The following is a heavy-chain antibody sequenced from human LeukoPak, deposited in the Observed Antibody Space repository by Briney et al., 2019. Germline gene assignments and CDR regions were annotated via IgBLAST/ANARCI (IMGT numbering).Heavy chain of an antibody. D-gene: IGHD5-18*01. CDR2: ISHSEST. CDR1: GGSISSSDYS. V-gene: IGHV4-30-2*01. J-gene: IGHJ4*02. CDR3: ARAAAMEKLFDY. Sequence: SETLSLTCAVSGGSISSSDYSWSWIRQPPGQGLEWIGYISHSESTYYNPSLRSRVSISIDRSKNQFSLKLSSVTAADTAVYYCARAAAMEKLFDYWGQGTLVTVSS.